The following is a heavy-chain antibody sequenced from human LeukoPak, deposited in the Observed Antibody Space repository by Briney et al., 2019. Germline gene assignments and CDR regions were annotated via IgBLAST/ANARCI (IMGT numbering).Heavy chain of an antibody. V-gene: IGHV6-1*01. Sequence: QTLSLTCAISGDSVSSKSAAWNGISQCPSRGFEWLGRTFNTSKFYNESGVSGKSLTTINPDTSTNQFSLQLNSVTPEDTAVYFCARGVTATGFDFWGQGTQVAVSS. CDR1: GDSVSSKSAA. CDR3: ARGVTATGFDF. D-gene: IGHD2-21*02. CDR2: TFNTSKFYN. J-gene: IGHJ4*02.